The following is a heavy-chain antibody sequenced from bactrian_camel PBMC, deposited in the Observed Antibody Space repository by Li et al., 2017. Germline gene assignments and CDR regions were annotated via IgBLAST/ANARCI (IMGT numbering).Heavy chain of an antibody. CDR2: IGSDGL. Sequence: QVQLVESGGGTVRAGGSLKLSCVAPADAYYQCTMGWYRQAPGTERELVATIGSDGLYYVDAVKGRFTISRDNAKNTLYLQMNNLKSEDTALYYCATYRVGYWGQGTQVTVS. CDR1: ADAYYQCT. D-gene: IGHD5*01. J-gene: IGHJ4*01. V-gene: IGHV3S55*01. CDR3: ATYRVGY.